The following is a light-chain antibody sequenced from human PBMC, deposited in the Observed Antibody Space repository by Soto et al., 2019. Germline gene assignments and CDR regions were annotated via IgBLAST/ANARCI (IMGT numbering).Light chain of an antibody. J-gene: IGKJ5*01. CDR3: QQHDDWPLT. CDR1: RSISSRH. V-gene: IGKV3-15*01. Sequence: EIVMTQSPATLSVSPGERATLSCRASRSISSRHLAWYQQKPGQAPRLLIYGASTRATGIPARFSGSGSGTEFTLTISSLQSEDFALYYCQQHDDWPLTVGQGTRLEIK. CDR2: GAS.